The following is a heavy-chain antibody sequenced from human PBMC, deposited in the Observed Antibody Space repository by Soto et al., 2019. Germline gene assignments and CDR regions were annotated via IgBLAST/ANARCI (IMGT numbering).Heavy chain of an antibody. D-gene: IGHD5-18*01. Sequence: GGSLRLSCAASGFTFSSYAMNWVRQAPGKGLEWVSVISGSGGSTYYADSVKGRFTISRDNSKNTLYVQMNSLRAEDTAVYYCASDSYGSLGLDYWGQGTLVTVSS. J-gene: IGHJ4*02. CDR1: GFTFSSYA. CDR3: ASDSYGSLGLDY. CDR2: ISGSGGST. V-gene: IGHV3-23*01.